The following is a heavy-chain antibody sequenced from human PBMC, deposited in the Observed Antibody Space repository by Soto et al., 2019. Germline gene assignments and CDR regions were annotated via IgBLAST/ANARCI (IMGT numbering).Heavy chain of an antibody. D-gene: IGHD3-16*01. CDR3: ARYGIRWPGPRGYYYGMDV. CDR2: IYPGDSDT. Sequence: GEAQKISCKGSGDSVTSSRMGSVRQMPGKGLEWMGSIYPGDSDTRYSPSFQGQVTISADKSISTAYLQWSSLKASDTAMYYCARYGIRWPGPRGYYYGMDVWGQGTTVTVSS. J-gene: IGHJ6*02. V-gene: IGHV5-51*01. CDR1: GDSVTSSR.